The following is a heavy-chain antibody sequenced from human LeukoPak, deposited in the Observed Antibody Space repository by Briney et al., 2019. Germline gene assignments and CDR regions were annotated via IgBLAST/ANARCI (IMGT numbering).Heavy chain of an antibody. J-gene: IGHJ4*02. V-gene: IGHV3-7*01. CDR2: IKQDGSEK. D-gene: IGHD3-22*01. CDR1: GFTFSSREW. Sequence: GGSLRLSCVASGFTFSSREWMTWVRQAPGQGLEWVANIKQDGSEKNYVDSVKGRFTISRDNAKNSVDLQMNSLRVEDTAVYYCARDGRWINYYDGSSPVWGQGIMVTVSS. CDR3: ARDGRWINYYDGSSPV.